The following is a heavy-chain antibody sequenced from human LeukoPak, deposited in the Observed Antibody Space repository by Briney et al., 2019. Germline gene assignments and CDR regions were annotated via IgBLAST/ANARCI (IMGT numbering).Heavy chain of an antibody. J-gene: IGHJ4*02. CDR1: DFSLSTPGMG. V-gene: IGHV2-5*01. CDR3: AHLVVTIDWRSYFDY. D-gene: IGHD3-9*01. CDR2: IYYNDGK. Sequence: SGPTLVNPTQTLALTCTFSDFSLSTPGMGVGWIRQPPGKAPEWLVMIYYNDGKRYSPSLRSRLTITKDTSKNQVVLTMTNVDVVDTATYYCAHLVVTIDWRSYFDYWGQGILVTVSS.